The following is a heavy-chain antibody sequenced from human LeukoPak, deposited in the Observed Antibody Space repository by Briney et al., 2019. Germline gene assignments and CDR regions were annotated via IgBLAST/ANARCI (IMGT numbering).Heavy chain of an antibody. J-gene: IGHJ6*03. CDR2: IYYSGST. Sequence: SETLSLTCTVSGGSLSSGDYYWSWIRQPPGKGLEWIGYIYYSGSTYYNPSLKSRVTISVDTSKNQFSLKLSYATAADTAVYSCARVPNYYYYMDVWGKGTTVTVSS. CDR1: GGSLSSGDYY. CDR3: ARVPNYYYYMDV. V-gene: IGHV4-30-4*08.